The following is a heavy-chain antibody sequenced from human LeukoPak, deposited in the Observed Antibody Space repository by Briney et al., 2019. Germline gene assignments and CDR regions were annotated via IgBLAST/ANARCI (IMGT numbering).Heavy chain of an antibody. CDR1: GYSISSGYY. Sequence: SETLSLTCAVSGYSISSGYYWGWIRQPPGKGLEWIGSIYYSGSTYYNPSLKSRVTISVDTSKNQFSLKLIYVTAADTAVYYCARGRIAAAAEYFDYWGEGTLVTVSS. CDR3: ARGRIAAAAEYFDY. J-gene: IGHJ4*02. V-gene: IGHV4-38-2*01. CDR2: IYYSGST. D-gene: IGHD6-13*01.